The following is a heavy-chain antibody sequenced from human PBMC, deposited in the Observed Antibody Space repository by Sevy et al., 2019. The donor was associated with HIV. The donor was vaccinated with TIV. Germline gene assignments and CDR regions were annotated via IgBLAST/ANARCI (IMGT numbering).Heavy chain of an antibody. D-gene: IGHD1-26*01. CDR3: AGENAWGRGYS. J-gene: IGHJ4*02. CDR2: IYYNGHI. V-gene: IGHV4-59*08. Sequence: SETMSLTCTMSGGSITSLYWNWIRQPPGKGLEWIANIYYNGHINYNPSLKSRVTLSLDTSKNQFSLRLSSVTAADTAMYYCAGENAWGRGYSWGQGTLVTVSS. CDR1: GGSITSLY.